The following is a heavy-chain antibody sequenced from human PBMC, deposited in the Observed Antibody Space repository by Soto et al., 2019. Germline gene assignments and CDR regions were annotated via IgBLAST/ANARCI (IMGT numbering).Heavy chain of an antibody. D-gene: IGHD3-16*01. CDR2: ISGSGRDT. J-gene: IGHJ4*02. Sequence: GGSLRLSCEASGFTFSNYAMSWVRQAPGKGLEWVCGISGSGRDTYYADSEKGRLTISRDNAKNTLFLQMNSLRAEDAASYYCAQERFDEVGTFFEFWGQGILVTVSS. CDR1: GFTFSNYA. V-gene: IGHV3-23*01. CDR3: AQERFDEVGTFFEF.